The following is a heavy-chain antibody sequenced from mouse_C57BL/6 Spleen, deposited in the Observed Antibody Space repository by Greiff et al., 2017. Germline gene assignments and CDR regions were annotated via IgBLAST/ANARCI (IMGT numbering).Heavy chain of an antibody. V-gene: IGHV5-17*01. Sequence: EVMLVESGGGLVKPGGSLKLSCAASGFTFSDYGMHWVRQAPGKGLEWVAYISSGSSTIYYADTVKGRFTISRDNAKNTLFLQMTSLRSEDTAMYYYARNWDDWYFDVWGTGTTVTVSS. J-gene: IGHJ1*03. CDR2: ISSGSSTI. D-gene: IGHD4-1*01. CDR1: GFTFSDYG. CDR3: ARNWDDWYFDV.